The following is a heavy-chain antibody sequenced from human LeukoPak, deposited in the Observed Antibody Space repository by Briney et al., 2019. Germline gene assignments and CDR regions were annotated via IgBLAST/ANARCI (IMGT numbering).Heavy chain of an antibody. CDR1: GFTVSSNY. CDR2: IYSGGST. Sequence: GGSLRLSCAASGFTVSSNYMSWVRQAPGKGLEWVSIIYSGGSTYYADSVKGRFTISRDNSKNTLYLQMNSLRAEDTAVYYCAREDGSGSYNYWGQGTLVTVSS. J-gene: IGHJ4*02. V-gene: IGHV3-53*01. CDR3: AREDGSGSYNY. D-gene: IGHD3-10*01.